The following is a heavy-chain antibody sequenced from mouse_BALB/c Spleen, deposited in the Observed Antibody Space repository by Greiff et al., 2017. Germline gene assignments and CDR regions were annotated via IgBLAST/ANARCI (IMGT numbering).Heavy chain of an antibody. J-gene: IGHJ1*01. V-gene: IGHV1-55*01. Sequence: QVQLQQSGAELVKPGTSVKLSCKASGYNFTSYWINWVKLRPGQGLEWIGDIYPGSGSTNYNEKFKSKATLTVDTSSSTAYMQLSSLASEDSALYYCARWYYYGSSSWYFDVWGAGTTVTVSS. CDR1: GYNFTSYW. CDR2: IYPGSGST. CDR3: ARWYYYGSSSWYFDV. D-gene: IGHD1-1*01.